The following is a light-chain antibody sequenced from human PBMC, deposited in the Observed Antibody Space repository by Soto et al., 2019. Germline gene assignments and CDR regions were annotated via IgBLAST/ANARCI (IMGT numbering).Light chain of an antibody. CDR3: SSYSGSNNPYV. CDR2: EVS. J-gene: IGLJ1*01. V-gene: IGLV2-8*01. Sequence: QSALTQPPPASGSPGQSVTISCTGTSSDVGGYNYVSWYQQHPGKAPKLMIYEVSKRPSGVPDRFSGSKSGNTASLAVSGLQAEDEADYYCSSYSGSNNPYVFGTGTKVTGL. CDR1: SSDVGGYNY.